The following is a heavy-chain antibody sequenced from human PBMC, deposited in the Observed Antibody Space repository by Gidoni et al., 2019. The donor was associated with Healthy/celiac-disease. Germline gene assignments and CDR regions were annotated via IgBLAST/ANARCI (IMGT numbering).Heavy chain of an antibody. CDR3: ARDRGGLPDY. Sequence: EVQLVESGGGLVKPGGSLRLSCAASGFNFSNYSMNWVRQAPGKGLEWVSSISSSSSYIYYADSVKGRFTISRDNAKNSLYLQMNSLRAEDTAVYYFARDRGGLPDYWGQGTLVTVSS. D-gene: IGHD3-16*01. J-gene: IGHJ4*02. V-gene: IGHV3-21*01. CDR1: GFNFSNYS. CDR2: ISSSSSYI.